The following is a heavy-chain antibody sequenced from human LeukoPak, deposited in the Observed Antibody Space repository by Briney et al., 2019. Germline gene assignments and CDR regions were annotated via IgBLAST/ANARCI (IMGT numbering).Heavy chain of an antibody. D-gene: IGHD5-24*01. Sequence: GGSLRLSCAASGFTFSSYWMSWVRQAPGKGLEWVANIKQDGSEKYYVDSVKGRFTISRDNAKNSLYLQTNSLRAEDTAVYYCARVSRDGYFYYYYMDVWGKGTTVTVSS. CDR1: GFTFSSYW. CDR3: ARVSRDGYFYYYYMDV. J-gene: IGHJ6*03. CDR2: IKQDGSEK. V-gene: IGHV3-7*01.